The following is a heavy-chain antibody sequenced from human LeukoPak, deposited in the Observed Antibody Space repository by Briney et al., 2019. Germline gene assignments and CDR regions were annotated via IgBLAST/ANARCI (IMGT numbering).Heavy chain of an antibody. J-gene: IGHJ3*02. Sequence: SVKVSCKVSGYTLTELSMHWVRQAPGKGLEWMGGFDPEDGETIYAQKFQGRVTMTEDTSTDTAYMELSSLRSEDTAVYYCATRQRDSDAFDIWGQGTMVTVSS. V-gene: IGHV1-24*01. CDR3: ATRQRDSDAFDI. CDR1: GYTLTELS. CDR2: FDPEDGET.